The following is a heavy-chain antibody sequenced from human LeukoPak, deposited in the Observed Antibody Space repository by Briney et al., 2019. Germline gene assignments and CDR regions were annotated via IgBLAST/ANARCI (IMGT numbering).Heavy chain of an antibody. J-gene: IGHJ3*02. D-gene: IGHD3-22*01. CDR3: ARGGIYYDSSGYRDAFDI. Sequence: PSETLSLTCAVYGGSFSGYYSRWIRQPPGKGLEWSGEIVHRGNNNYNPSLKSRFPIPVDTSKNQIYLKLSSVTAADTAVYYCARGGIYYDSSGYRDAFDIWGQGTMVTVSS. CDR2: IVHRGNN. CDR1: GGSFSGYY. V-gene: IGHV4-34*01.